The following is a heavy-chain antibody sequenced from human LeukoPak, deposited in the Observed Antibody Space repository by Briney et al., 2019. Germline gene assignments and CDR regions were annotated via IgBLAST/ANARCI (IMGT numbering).Heavy chain of an antibody. V-gene: IGHV1-2*02. CDR1: GDTFTGYY. CDR2: INPNSGGT. Sequence: ASVKVSCKASGDTFTGYYMHWVRQAPGQGLEWMGWINPNSGGTNYAQKFQGRVTMTRDTSISTAYMELSRLRSDDTAVYYCARASEYYYYMDVWGKGTTVTVSS. J-gene: IGHJ6*03. CDR3: ARASEYYYYMDV.